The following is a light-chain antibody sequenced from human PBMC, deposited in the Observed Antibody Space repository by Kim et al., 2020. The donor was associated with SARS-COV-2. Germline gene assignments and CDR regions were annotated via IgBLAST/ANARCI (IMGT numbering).Light chain of an antibody. CDR1: SSDVGGYNF. J-gene: IGLJ2*01. CDR3: CSYTRTSPCV. V-gene: IGLV2-11*01. CDR2: DVT. Sequence: QSALTQPPSVSGSPGQSITISCTGTSSDVGGYNFVSWFQLFPGKAPRLLIYDVTKRPSGVPDRFSGSKSGNTASLTISGLQADDEADYFCCSYTRTSPCVFGEGTKLTVL.